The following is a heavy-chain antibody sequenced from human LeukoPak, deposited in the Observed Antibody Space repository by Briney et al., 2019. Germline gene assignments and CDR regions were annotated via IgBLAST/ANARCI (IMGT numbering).Heavy chain of an antibody. J-gene: IGHJ4*02. D-gene: IGHD2-2*01. CDR2: ITGSGTST. Sequence: PGGSLRLSCAVSGFNFGNYVINWVRQAPGKGLEWVSAITGSGTSTYYADSVKGRFTISGDNSRNTMYLQMNNLRAEDTAVYCCATDPRVPAATGGYFEYWGQGILVTVSS. CDR1: GFNFGNYV. V-gene: IGHV3-23*01. CDR3: ATDPRVPAATGGYFEY.